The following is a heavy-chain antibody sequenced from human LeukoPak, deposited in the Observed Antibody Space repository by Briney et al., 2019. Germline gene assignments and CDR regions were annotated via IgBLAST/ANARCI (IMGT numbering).Heavy chain of an antibody. CDR2: ISGSGVSA. CDR3: ARYCSGASCYSGVDY. CDR1: GFTFSSYA. J-gene: IGHJ4*02. Sequence: GGSLRLSCVVSGFTFSSYAMSWVRQAPGKGLEWVSAISGSGVSAYYADSVKGRFTISRDNSKNTLYLQMSSLRAEDTAIYYCARYCSGASCYSGVDYWGQGTLVPVSS. D-gene: IGHD2-15*01. V-gene: IGHV3-23*01.